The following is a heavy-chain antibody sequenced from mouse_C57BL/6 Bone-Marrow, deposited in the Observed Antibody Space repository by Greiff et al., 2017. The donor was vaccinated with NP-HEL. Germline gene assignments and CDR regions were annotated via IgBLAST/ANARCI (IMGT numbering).Heavy chain of an antibody. Sequence: EVMLVESGGGLVKPGGSLKLSCAASGFTFSSYAMSWVRQTPEKRREWVATISDGGSYTYYPDHVKGRFTISRDNVKNHLYLQVRQLKSEDTAMYYCASQGTPYYGSSSFADWGQGTLVTVSA. D-gene: IGHD1-1*01. CDR1: GFTFSSYA. CDR3: ASQGTPYYGSSSFAD. CDR2: ISDGGSYT. J-gene: IGHJ3*01. V-gene: IGHV5-4*03.